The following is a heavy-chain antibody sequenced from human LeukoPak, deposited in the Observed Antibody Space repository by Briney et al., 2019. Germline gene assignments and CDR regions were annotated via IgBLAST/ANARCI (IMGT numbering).Heavy chain of an antibody. CDR2: IYHSGST. CDR3: ARTSTDTAMGPPYFGN. Sequence: SETLSLTCTVSGYSISSGYYWGWIRQPPGKGLEWIGSIYHSGSTYYNPSLKSRVTISVDTSKNQFSLKLSSVTAADTAVYYCARTSTDTAMGPPYFGNWGQGTLVTVSS. D-gene: IGHD5-18*01. J-gene: IGHJ4*02. V-gene: IGHV4-38-2*02. CDR1: GYSISSGYY.